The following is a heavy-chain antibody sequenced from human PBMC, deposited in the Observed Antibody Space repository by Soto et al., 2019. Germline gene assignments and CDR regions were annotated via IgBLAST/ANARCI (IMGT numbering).Heavy chain of an antibody. V-gene: IGHV3-43*01. CDR1: GFTVDDYT. Sequence: EVQLVESGGVVVQPGGSLRLSCAASGFTVDDYTMHWVRHAPGKCLEWVSLISLDGGSTYYADSVQGRFTISRDNSKNSLYLQMNSLRTEDTALYYCAKDLVSIAARLTDYYGMDVWGQGTTVTVSS. CDR2: ISLDGGST. J-gene: IGHJ6*02. D-gene: IGHD6-6*01. CDR3: AKDLVSIAARLTDYYGMDV.